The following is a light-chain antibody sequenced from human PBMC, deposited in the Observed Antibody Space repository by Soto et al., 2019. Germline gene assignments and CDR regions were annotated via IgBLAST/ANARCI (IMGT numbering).Light chain of an antibody. CDR3: QQQNSCSET. CDR2: VAS. Sequence: EIVFTQSPSTLTLSPGERATLSCRASPSVSRSYLGWYQQKPGQAPRLLMYVASIRDAGVPARFSGSGSGTEFTLPISSLEPDDYAAYYCQQQNSCSETFGRGTKVDI. J-gene: IGKJ1*01. CDR1: PSVSRSY. V-gene: IGKV3-20*02.